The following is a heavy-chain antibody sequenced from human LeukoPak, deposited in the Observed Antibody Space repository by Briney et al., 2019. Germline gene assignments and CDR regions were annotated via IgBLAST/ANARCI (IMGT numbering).Heavy chain of an antibody. CDR3: ARGTWRVGATAQYYSDY. CDR1: GFTFYDYG. V-gene: IGHV3-20*04. Sequence: GGSLRLSCAASGFTFYDYGMSWVRQAPGEGLEWVSVINWNGGSTSYGDSVRGRFTISRDNAKNSLFLQMNSLRAEDTALYYCARGTWRVGATAQYYSDYWGQGTLVTISS. D-gene: IGHD1-26*01. J-gene: IGHJ4*02. CDR2: INWNGGST.